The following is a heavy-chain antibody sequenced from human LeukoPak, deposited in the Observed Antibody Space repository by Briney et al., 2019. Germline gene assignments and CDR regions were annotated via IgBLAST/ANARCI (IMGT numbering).Heavy chain of an antibody. D-gene: IGHD6-19*01. Sequence: ASVTVSCKASGYTFTSYGISWVRQAPGKGLDWMGWICAYNGNTNFLQEVQGRLTMPPDTSTSTAYMELRNLRSDDTVLYYCARYLSVAVAAHHDAFDIWGQGTMVTVSS. CDR3: ARYLSVAVAAHHDAFDI. V-gene: IGHV1-18*01. CDR2: ICAYNGNT. CDR1: GYTFTSYG. J-gene: IGHJ3*02.